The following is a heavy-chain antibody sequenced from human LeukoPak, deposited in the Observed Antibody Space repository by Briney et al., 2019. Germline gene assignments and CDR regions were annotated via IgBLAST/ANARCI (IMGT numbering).Heavy chain of an antibody. V-gene: IGHV3-30*02. J-gene: IGHJ4*02. CDR2: IRYDGSNK. CDR1: GFTFSSYG. Sequence: PGGSLRLSCAASGFTFSSYGMHWVRQAPGKGLEWVAFIRYDGSNKYYADSVKGRFTISSDNSKNTLYLQMNSLRAEDTAVYYCVVLYSGSYYGVYWGQGTLVTVSS. D-gene: IGHD1-26*01. CDR3: VVLYSGSYYGVY.